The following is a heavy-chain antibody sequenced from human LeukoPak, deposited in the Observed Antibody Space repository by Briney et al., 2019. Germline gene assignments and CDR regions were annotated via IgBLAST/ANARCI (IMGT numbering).Heavy chain of an antibody. V-gene: IGHV3-30*18. J-gene: IGHJ6*02. CDR3: VKDRGYNFFGMDA. Sequence: QPGGSQTLSCAASGFTFKNYGIHWVRQAPGKGLEWVAVISYDGRRKHYADPVKGRFTISRDNSKNTLYLQVNNLRFEDMAVYFCVKDRGYNFFGMDAWGQGTTVTVSS. CDR2: ISYDGRRK. CDR1: GFTFKNYG. D-gene: IGHD2-2*02.